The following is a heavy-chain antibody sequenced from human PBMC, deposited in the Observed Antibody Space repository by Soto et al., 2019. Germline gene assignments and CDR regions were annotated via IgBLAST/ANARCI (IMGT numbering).Heavy chain of an antibody. D-gene: IGHD4-17*01. CDR2: IYYSGST. CDR3: ARVASRGDYERHYFDY. Sequence: SETLSLTCTVSGGSIISSNYYWGWIRQPPGKGLEWIGYIYYSGSTNYNPSLKSRVTISVDTSKNQFSLKLSSVTAADTAVYYCARVASRGDYERHYFDYWGQGTLVTVSS. CDR1: GGSIISSNYY. V-gene: IGHV4-61*05. J-gene: IGHJ4*02.